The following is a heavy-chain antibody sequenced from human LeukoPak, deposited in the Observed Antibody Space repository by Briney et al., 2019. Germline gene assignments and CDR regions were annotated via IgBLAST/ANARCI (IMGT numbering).Heavy chain of an antibody. CDR1: VFTSSSYW. J-gene: IGHJ4*02. D-gene: IGHD5-24*01. V-gene: IGHV3-53*01. Sequence: GGSLRLSCAASVFTSSSYWMSWVRQAPGKGLEWVSVIYSGGSTYYADSVKGRFTISRDNSKNTLYLQMNSLRAEDTAVYYCAREARDGYSPEDYWGQGTLVTVSS. CDR2: IYSGGST. CDR3: AREARDGYSPEDY.